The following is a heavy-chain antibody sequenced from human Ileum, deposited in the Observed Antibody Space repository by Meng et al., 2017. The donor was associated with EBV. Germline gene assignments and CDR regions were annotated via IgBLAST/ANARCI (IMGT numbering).Heavy chain of an antibody. J-gene: IGHJ4*02. Sequence: QVQFAQSGAEVNTPGASVQISCKVTGHSLSEVSMNWARQAPGKGLEWMGGYDPELSEMVPAQKFQSRVTLTEDTSTNTAYITLSNLRSEDTATYYSVWYTFDHWGQGTLVTVSS. V-gene: IGHV1-24*01. D-gene: IGHD2-2*02. CDR3: VWYTFDH. CDR2: YDPELSEM. CDR1: GHSLSEVS.